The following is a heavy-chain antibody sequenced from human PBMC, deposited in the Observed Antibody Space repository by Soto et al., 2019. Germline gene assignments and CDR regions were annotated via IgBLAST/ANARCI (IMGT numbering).Heavy chain of an antibody. CDR3: AHRGLRYFDWLLYDAFDF. D-gene: IGHD3-9*01. J-gene: IGHJ3*01. V-gene: IGHV2-5*02. CDR1: GFSLSTSGVG. Sequence: QITLKESGPTLVKPTQTLTLTCTFSGFSLSTSGVGVGWIRQPPGKALEWLALIYWDDDKRYSPSLKSRITITKDTSKNQVVLTMTNMDPVDTATYYCAHRGLRYFDWLLYDAFDFWGQGTMVTVSS. CDR2: IYWDDDK.